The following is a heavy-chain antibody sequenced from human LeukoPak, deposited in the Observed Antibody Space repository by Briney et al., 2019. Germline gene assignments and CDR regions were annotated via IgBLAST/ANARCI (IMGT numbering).Heavy chain of an antibody. CDR2: ISAYNGNI. D-gene: IGHD2-2*01. CDR3: ARGRYCSSTSCSPSFYFDF. V-gene: IGHV1-18*01. J-gene: IGHJ4*02. CDR1: GGTFSSYA. Sequence: GASVKVSCKASGGTFSSYAISWVRQAPGRGLEWMGWISAYNGNINYAQNFQGRVTMTTDTSTSTAYMELRSLRSDDTAVYYCARGRYCSSTSCSPSFYFDFWGQGTLVTVSS.